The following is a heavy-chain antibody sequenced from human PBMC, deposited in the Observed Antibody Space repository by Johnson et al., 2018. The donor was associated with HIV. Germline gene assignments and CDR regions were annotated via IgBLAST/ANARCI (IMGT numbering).Heavy chain of an antibody. J-gene: IGHJ3*01. D-gene: IGHD1-1*01. CDR1: GFTFGSYA. CDR3: AREGNWNPTYGFDV. Sequence: VQLVESGGGVVQPGRSLRLSCAASGFTFGSYAMHWVRQAPGKGLEWVALISFDGGTKYYADSVKGRFIISRDDSKDTLYLQMNSRRDEDTAVYYCAREGNWNPTYGFDVWGQGTIATVSS. V-gene: IGHV3-30*04. CDR2: ISFDGGTK.